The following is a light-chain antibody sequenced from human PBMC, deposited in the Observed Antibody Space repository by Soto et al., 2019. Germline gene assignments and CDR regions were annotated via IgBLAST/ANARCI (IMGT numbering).Light chain of an antibody. J-gene: IGKJ1*01. Sequence: MSLSAATVSLSQGEGATLSCRASQSVSSKLAWYQQKPGQAPRLLIYGASTRATGIPARFSGSGSGTEFTLIISSLQSEDSAVYYCQQYNHWPSFGQGTKVDI. CDR1: QSVSSK. CDR3: QQYNHWPS. V-gene: IGKV3-15*01. CDR2: GAS.